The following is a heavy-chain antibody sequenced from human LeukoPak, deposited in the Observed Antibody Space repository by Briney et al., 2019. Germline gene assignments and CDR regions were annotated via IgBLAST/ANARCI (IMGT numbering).Heavy chain of an antibody. D-gene: IGHD2-15*01. CDR1: GFTFSSYA. CDR3: AKSMTYCSGGSCYLRSSSYFDY. J-gene: IGHJ4*02. V-gene: IGHV3-23*01. CDR2: ISGSGGST. Sequence: PGGSLRLSCAASGFTFSSYAMSWVRQAPGKGLEWVSAISGSGGSTYYADSVKGRFTISRDNSKNTLYLQMNSPRAEDTAVYYCAKSMTYCSGGSCYLRSSSYFDYWGQGTLVTVSS.